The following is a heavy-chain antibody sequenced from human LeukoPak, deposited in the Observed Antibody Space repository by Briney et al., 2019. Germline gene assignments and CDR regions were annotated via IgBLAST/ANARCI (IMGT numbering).Heavy chain of an antibody. CDR3: AREGRLRPGFYDAFDI. CDR1: GFTFSSYW. D-gene: IGHD1-26*01. Sequence: GGSLRLSCAASGFTFSSYWMSWVRQAPGKGLEWVANIKQDGSEKYYVDSVKGRFTISRDNAKDSLYLQMNSLRAEDTAVYFCAREGRLRPGFYDAFDIWGQGTMVAVSS. J-gene: IGHJ3*02. CDR2: IKQDGSEK. V-gene: IGHV3-7*01.